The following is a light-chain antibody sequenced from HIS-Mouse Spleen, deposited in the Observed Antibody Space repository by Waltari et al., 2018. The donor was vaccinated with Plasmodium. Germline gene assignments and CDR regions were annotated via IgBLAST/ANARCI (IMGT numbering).Light chain of an antibody. CDR3: QQYDNLPPLFT. CDR2: DAS. J-gene: IGKJ3*01. V-gene: IGKV1-33*01. Sequence: DIQMTQSPSSLSASVGDRVTNTCQASQDISNYLNWYQQKPGKAPKLLIYDASNLETGVPSRFSGSGSGTDFTFTISSLQPEDIATYYCQQYDNLPPLFTFGPGTKVDIK. CDR1: QDISNY.